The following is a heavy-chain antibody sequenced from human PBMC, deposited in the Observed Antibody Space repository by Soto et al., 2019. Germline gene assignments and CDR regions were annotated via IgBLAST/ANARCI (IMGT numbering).Heavy chain of an antibody. V-gene: IGHV3-66*01. CDR3: AREGREGGRYFDF. Sequence: VQLVESGGGLVQPGGSLRLSCAASGFTVSSNYMSWVRQAPGKGLEWVSVIYSGGGTYHADSVKDRFTISRDNSKNTLYLQRNSLRAEDTAVYYCAREGREGGRYFDFWGQGTLVTVSS. CDR1: GFTVSSNY. J-gene: IGHJ4*02. D-gene: IGHD3-16*01. CDR2: IYSGGGT.